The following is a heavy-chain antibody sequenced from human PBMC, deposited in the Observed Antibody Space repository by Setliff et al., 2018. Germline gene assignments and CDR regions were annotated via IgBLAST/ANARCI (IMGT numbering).Heavy chain of an antibody. CDR1: GGTFSSYA. V-gene: IGHV1-69*10. J-gene: IGHJ3*02. Sequence: GASVKVSCKASGGTFSSYAISWVRQAPGQGLEWMGGIILILGIANYAQKFQGRVTITADKSTSTAYMELSSLRSEDTAVYYCARNGDSSGYSYDAFDIWGQGTMVTVSS. D-gene: IGHD3-22*01. CDR3: ARNGDSSGYSYDAFDI. CDR2: IILILGIA.